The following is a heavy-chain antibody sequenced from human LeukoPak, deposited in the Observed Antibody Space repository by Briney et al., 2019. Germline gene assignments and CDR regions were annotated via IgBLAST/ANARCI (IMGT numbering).Heavy chain of an antibody. Sequence: GASVKVSCKASGYAFTRYGISWERQAPGQGFEWMGWISGYNGNTNYAQKFQGRVTVTTDTSTSTAYMELRSLRSDDTAVYFCARGYYFGSGSNYTHYFDYWGQGTLVTVSS. CDR1: GYAFTRYG. J-gene: IGHJ4*02. V-gene: IGHV1-18*01. CDR3: ARGYYFGSGSNYTHYFDY. D-gene: IGHD3-10*01. CDR2: ISGYNGNT.